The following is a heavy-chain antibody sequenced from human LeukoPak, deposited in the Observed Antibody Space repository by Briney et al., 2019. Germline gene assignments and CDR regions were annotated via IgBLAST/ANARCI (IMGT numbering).Heavy chain of an antibody. CDR1: GFTFSSYS. J-gene: IGHJ4*02. CDR3: VRLYGSESYYPTYFDY. Sequence: GGSLRLSCAVSGFTFSSYSMTWVRQAPGKGLEWVSYISGSSGTIYYAESVKGRFTISRDNAKNSLYLQMNSLRAEDTAVYYCVRLYGSESYYPTYFDYWGQGNLVTVSS. D-gene: IGHD3-10*01. CDR2: ISGSSGTI. V-gene: IGHV3-48*01.